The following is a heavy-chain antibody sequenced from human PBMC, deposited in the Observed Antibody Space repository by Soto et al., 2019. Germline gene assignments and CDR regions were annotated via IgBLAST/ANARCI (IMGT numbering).Heavy chain of an antibody. CDR1: GFTFGDSY. Sequence: KPGGSLRLSCAGSGFTFGDSYMSWIRQAPGKGLEWLSYISPGSRYPAYADSVKGRFTISGGNAKRSLYLQMMSLTAEDTAIYYCVRGGGGGLFDPWGQGTMVTVSS. CDR2: ISPGSRYP. V-gene: IGHV3-11*06. CDR3: VRGGGGGLFDP. J-gene: IGHJ5*02. D-gene: IGHD2-15*01.